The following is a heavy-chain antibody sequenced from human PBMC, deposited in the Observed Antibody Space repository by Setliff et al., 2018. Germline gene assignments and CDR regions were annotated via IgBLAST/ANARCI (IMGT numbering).Heavy chain of an antibody. V-gene: IGHV3-7*01. CDR2: INKDGSER. J-gene: IGHJ6*03. Sequence: GGSLRLSCVASGLIFSNNWMSWVRQAPGKGLEWVTNINKDGSERNYVDSVKGRFTISRDNAKNSVYLQMNSLRAEDTAVYYCARTYCSDTSCYDYYYYMDVWGKGTTVTVSS. D-gene: IGHD2-2*01. CDR1: GLIFSNNW. CDR3: ARTYCSDTSCYDYYYYMDV.